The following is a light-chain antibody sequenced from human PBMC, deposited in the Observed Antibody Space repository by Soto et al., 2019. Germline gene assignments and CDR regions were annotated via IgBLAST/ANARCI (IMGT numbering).Light chain of an antibody. CDR2: NDD. CDR1: SSNVGSNT. CDR3: ASWGDRRRGVV. V-gene: IGLV1-44*01. J-gene: IGLJ2*01. Sequence: QSVLTQPPSASGTPGQRVSISCSGTSSNVGSNTVNWYRQVPGTAPKLLIFNDDQRPSGVPDRFSGSKSGSSASLAISGLQSEDEANYYCASWGDRRRGVVFGGGTKVTVL.